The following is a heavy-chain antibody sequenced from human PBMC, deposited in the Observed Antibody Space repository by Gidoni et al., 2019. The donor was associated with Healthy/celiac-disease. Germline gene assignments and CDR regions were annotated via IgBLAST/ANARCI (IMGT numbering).Heavy chain of an antibody. D-gene: IGHD6-6*01. CDR1: GFTFSSYA. CDR3: ARSRLSKAARGGVFDY. J-gene: IGHJ4*02. CDR2: ISYDGSNK. Sequence: QVQLVESGGGVVQPGRSLRLSCAASGFTFSSYAMHWVRQAPGKGLEWVAVISYDGSNKYYADSVKGRFTISRDNSKNTLYLQMNSLRAEDTAVYYCARSRLSKAARGGVFDYWGQGTLVTVSS. V-gene: IGHV3-30-3*01.